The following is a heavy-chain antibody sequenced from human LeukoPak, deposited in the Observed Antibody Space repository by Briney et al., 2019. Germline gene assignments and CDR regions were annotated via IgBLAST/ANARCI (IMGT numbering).Heavy chain of an antibody. D-gene: IGHD4-17*01. CDR2: ISYDGSNK. J-gene: IGHJ3*02. CDR3: ARAISDYDASDI. CDR1: GFSFSTYA. V-gene: IGHV3-30-3*01. Sequence: PGRSLRLSCAASGFSFSTYAMHWVRQAPGKGLEWVALISYDGSNKYYADSVKGRFTISRDNSKNTLYLQMNSLRAEDTAVYYCARAISDYDASDIWGQGTMVTVSS.